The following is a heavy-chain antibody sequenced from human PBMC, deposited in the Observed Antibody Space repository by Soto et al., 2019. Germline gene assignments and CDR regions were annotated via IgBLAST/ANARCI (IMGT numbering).Heavy chain of an antibody. CDR3: AKVALRFGTMNGMDV. CDR1: GFTFSAYG. J-gene: IGHJ6*02. CDR2: ISYDGSNK. Sequence: QVQLVESGGDVVQPGRSLRLSCAASGFTFSAYGMHWVRQAPGKGLEWVAVISYDGSNKYYADSVKGRFTIARDDSKNTLYLQMNSLRAEDTAVYYCAKVALRFGTMNGMDVWGQGTTVTVSS. D-gene: IGHD5-12*01. V-gene: IGHV3-30*18.